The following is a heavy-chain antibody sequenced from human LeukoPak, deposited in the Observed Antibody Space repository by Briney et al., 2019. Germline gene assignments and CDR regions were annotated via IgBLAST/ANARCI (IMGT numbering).Heavy chain of an antibody. CDR1: GGSISSDTYV. CDR2: IYFTGNT. J-gene: IGHJ4*02. D-gene: IGHD3-16*01. CDR3: ASEAHRGGGFDS. V-gene: IGHV4-39*01. Sequence: PSETLSLTCTVSGGSISSDTYVWGWIRQPPGKGLEWIANIYFTGNTYYNPSLKSRATISVDTSKNQFSLTLSSVTAADTAVYYCASEAHRGGGFDSWGQGTLVTVSS.